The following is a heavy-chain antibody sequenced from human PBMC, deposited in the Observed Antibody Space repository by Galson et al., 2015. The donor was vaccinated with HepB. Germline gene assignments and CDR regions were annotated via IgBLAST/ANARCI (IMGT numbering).Heavy chain of an antibody. J-gene: IGHJ6*02. CDR3: AREGVHNYGGPTKANYYYYGMDV. CDR2: IYYSGST. Sequence: TLSLTCTVSGGSISSGGYYWSWIRQHPGKGLEWIGYIYYSGSTYYNPSLKSRVTISVDTSKNQFSLKLSSVTAADTAVYYCAREGVHNYGGPTKANYYYYGMDVWGQGTTVTVSS. CDR1: GGSISSGGYY. D-gene: IGHD4-23*01. V-gene: IGHV4-31*03.